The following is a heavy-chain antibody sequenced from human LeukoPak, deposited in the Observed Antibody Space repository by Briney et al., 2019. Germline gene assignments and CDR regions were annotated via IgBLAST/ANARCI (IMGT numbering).Heavy chain of an antibody. CDR3: AKESQLSYRGTFYIDY. Sequence: GGSLRLSCSASGFTFSAYTMNGVRQAPGKGLKWVSTINDNGAGTYYADSVKGRFTIPRDSSKNTLYLEMNSLRAEDTAVYYCAKESQLSYRGTFYIDYWGQGSLVTVSS. CDR1: GFTFSAYT. D-gene: IGHD1-26*01. J-gene: IGHJ4*02. CDR2: INDNGAGT. V-gene: IGHV3-23*01.